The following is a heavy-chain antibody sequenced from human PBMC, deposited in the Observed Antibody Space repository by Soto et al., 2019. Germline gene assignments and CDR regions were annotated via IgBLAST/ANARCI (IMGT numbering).Heavy chain of an antibody. Sequence: GESLKISCKSSGYSFTSYWIGWVRQMPGKGLEWMGIIYPGDSDTRYSPSFQGQVTISADKSISTAYLQWSSLKASDTAMYYCARRERYSYGNYYYYGMDVWGQGTTVTVSS. J-gene: IGHJ6*02. CDR3: ARRERYSYGNYYYYGMDV. V-gene: IGHV5-51*01. CDR2: IYPGDSDT. CDR1: GYSFTSYW. D-gene: IGHD5-18*01.